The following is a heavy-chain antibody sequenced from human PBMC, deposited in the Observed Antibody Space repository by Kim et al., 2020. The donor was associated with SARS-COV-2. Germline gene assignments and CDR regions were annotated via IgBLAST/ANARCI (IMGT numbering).Heavy chain of an antibody. CDR3: ALLSPLWEYSGSYFPDY. CDR2: ISGDGGST. CDR1: GFTFDDYA. J-gene: IGHJ4*02. D-gene: IGHD1-26*01. V-gene: IGHV3-43*02. Sequence: GGSLRLSCAASGFTFDDYAMHWVRQAPGKGLEWVSLISGDGGSTYYADSVKGRFTISRDNSKNSLYLQMNSLRTEDTALYYCALLSPLWEYSGSYFPDYWGQGTLVTVSS.